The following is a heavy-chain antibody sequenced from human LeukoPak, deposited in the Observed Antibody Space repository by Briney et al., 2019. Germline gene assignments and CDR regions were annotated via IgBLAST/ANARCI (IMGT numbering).Heavy chain of an antibody. CDR2: ISSSSSYI. Sequence: PGGSLRLSCAASGFTFSSYSMNWVRQAPGKGLEWVSSISSSSSYIYYADSVKGRFTISRDNAKNSLYLQMNSLRAEDTAVYYCARPPQGGGAFDYWGQGTLVTVSS. CDR1: GFTFSSYS. V-gene: IGHV3-21*01. D-gene: IGHD2-21*01. CDR3: ARPPQGGGAFDY. J-gene: IGHJ4*02.